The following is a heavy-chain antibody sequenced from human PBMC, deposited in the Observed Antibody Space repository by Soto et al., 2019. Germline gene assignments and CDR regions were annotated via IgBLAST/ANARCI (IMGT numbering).Heavy chain of an antibody. CDR2: IYWDDDK. CDR1: GLSLSTTGVG. V-gene: IGHV2-5*02. J-gene: IGHJ6*02. D-gene: IGHD2-21*02. CDR3: VQSRCGGDCLQSYSSHSYYGLDV. Sequence: QITLKGSGPTLVKPTQTLTLTCTFSGLSLSTTGVGVGGIRQPPGKALEWFALIYWDDDKRYSPSLKSRLTITKDTSKNQVVLTMTNMDPVDTATYYCVQSRCGGDCLQSYSSHSYYGLDVWGQGTTVTVSS.